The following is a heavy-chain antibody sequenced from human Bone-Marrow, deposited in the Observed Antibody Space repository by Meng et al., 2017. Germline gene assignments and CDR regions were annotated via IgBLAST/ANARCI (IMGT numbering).Heavy chain of an antibody. CDR1: GFTISSYW. CDR2: IDDGSST. Sequence: GSLKISCAASGFTISSYWMHWVRQGSGKGLVWVSRIDDGSSTSYADSVKGRFTVSRDNAKNTVYLQMNSLRVEDTAVYYCARAPVRGDVATIDYWGQGTLVTVSS. V-gene: IGHV3-74*01. CDR3: ARAPVRGDVATIDY. D-gene: IGHD5-12*01. J-gene: IGHJ4*02.